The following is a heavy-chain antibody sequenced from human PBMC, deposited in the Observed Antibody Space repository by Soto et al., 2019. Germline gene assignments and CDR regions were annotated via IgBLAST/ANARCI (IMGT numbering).Heavy chain of an antibody. Sequence: QVQLVQSGAEVKKPGSSVKVSCKASGGTFSSYAISWVRQAPGQGLGWKGGIIPIFGTANYAQKFQGRVTITADESTSTAYMELSSLRSEDTAVYYCARVKQWLVGDDYWGQGTLVTVSS. CDR1: GGTFSSYA. D-gene: IGHD6-19*01. J-gene: IGHJ4*02. V-gene: IGHV1-69*01. CDR3: ARVKQWLVGDDY. CDR2: IIPIFGTA.